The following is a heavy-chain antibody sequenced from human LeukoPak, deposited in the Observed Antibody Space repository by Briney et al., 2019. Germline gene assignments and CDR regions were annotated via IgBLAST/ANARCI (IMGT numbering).Heavy chain of an antibody. CDR1: RFTFSSYT. D-gene: IGHD3-10*01. CDR2: ISSSGTYI. V-gene: IGHV3-21*01. CDR3: ARARRSGGITMVRGVKDRGWFDS. J-gene: IGHJ5*01. Sequence: GGSLRLSCAASRFTFSSYTMNWVRQAPGKGLEWVSSISSSGTYIYYADSVKGRFTISRDNSKNTLYLQMNSLRAEDTAVFYCARARRSGGITMVRGVKDRGWFDSWGQGILVTVSS.